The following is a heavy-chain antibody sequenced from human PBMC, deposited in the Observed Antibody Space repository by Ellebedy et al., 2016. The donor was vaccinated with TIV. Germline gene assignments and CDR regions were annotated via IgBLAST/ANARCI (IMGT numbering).Heavy chain of an antibody. CDR1: EYNFTYRY. D-gene: IGHD1-20*01. CDR2: ITIYNHNY. J-gene: IGHJ3*01. V-gene: IGHV1-45*02. Sequence: SVKVSXXASEYNFTYRYLHWLRLAPGQALEWMGWITIYNHNYNYAQKFQDRVTITREMSLTTVYLELRNLKSEDTAIYYCARSAITGGTSQHALEAWGQGTLVSVSS. CDR3: ARSAITGGTSQHALEA.